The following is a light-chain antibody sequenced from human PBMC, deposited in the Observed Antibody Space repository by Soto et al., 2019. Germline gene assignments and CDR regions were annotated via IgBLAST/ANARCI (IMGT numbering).Light chain of an antibody. V-gene: IGLV2-14*01. CDR2: EVS. CDR1: SSDVGGYNF. Sequence: QSALTQPAAVSGSPGQSITISCTGTSSDVGGYNFVSWYQQHPGKAPKLMIYEVSARPSGVSDRFSGSKSGDTASLTISGFQAQDEADYYCSSYTSDSTLVFGGGTKLTVL. J-gene: IGLJ2*01. CDR3: SSYTSDSTLV.